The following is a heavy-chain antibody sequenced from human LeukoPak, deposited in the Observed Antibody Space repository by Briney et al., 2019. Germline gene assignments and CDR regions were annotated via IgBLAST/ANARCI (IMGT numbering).Heavy chain of an antibody. CDR2: INHSGST. Sequence: SETLSLTCAVYGGPLSGYYWSRIRQPPGKGLEWIGEINHSGSTNYNPSLKSRVTISVDTSKNQFSLKLSSVTAADTAVYYCARHVDIAVAGPIDYWGQGTLVTVSS. J-gene: IGHJ4*02. CDR3: ARHVDIAVAGPIDY. CDR1: GGPLSGYY. D-gene: IGHD6-19*01. V-gene: IGHV4-34*01.